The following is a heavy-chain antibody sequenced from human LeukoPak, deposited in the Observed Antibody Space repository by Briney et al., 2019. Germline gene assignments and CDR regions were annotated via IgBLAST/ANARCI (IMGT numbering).Heavy chain of an antibody. D-gene: IGHD6-13*01. CDR3: RRDSSWVAFDI. J-gene: IGHJ3*02. Sequence: SETMSLTCAVYGGSFSGYYWSWIRQPPGKGLEWIGEINHSGSTNSNPSLKSRVTISVDTSKNQFSLKLSSVTAADTAVYYCRRDSSWVAFDIWGQGTMVTVSS. CDR1: GGSFSGYY. V-gene: IGHV4-34*01. CDR2: INHSGST.